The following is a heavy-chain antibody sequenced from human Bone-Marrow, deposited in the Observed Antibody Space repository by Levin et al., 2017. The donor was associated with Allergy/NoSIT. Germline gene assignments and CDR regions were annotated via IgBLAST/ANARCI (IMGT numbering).Heavy chain of an antibody. CDR2: IYPDDSHT. CDR1: EDTFDSFW. Sequence: GESLKISCKGSEDTFDSFWIGWLRQMPGKGLECIGVIYPDDSHTIYSPAFQGQVTISADRSITTAYLQWGSLKASDTAIYYCARRCADAFDMWGQGTMVTVSS. CDR3: ARRCADAFDM. V-gene: IGHV5-51*01. J-gene: IGHJ3*02.